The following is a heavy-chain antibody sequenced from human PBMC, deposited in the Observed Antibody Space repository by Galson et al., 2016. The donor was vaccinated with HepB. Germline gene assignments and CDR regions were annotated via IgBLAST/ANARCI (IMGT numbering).Heavy chain of an antibody. CDR1: GYSFTNHW. J-gene: IGHJ4*02. CDR3: LRGGSSGGRYLDY. V-gene: IGHV5-51*01. Sequence: QSGAEVKKPGESLKISCKGSGYSFTNHWIGWVRQMPGKGLEWMGIMYPSDSDTRYSPSFQGQVTISADKTISTAYLQWSSLEASDTAIYYCLRGGSSGGRYLDYWGQGTLVTVSS. D-gene: IGHD1-26*01. CDR2: MYPSDSDT.